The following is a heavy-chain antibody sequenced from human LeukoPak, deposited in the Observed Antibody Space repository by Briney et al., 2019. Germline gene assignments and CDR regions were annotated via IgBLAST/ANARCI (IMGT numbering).Heavy chain of an antibody. CDR3: ARSSPTYFAGPGGYWYFDL. CDR2: IYYSGST. Sequence: SETLSLTCTVSGGSISSYYWSWIRQPPGKGLEWIGYIYYSGSTNYNPSLKSRVTISVDTSKNQFSLKLSSVTAADTAVYYCARSSPTYFAGPGGYWYFDLWGRGTLVTVPS. D-gene: IGHD3-9*01. V-gene: IGHV4-59*01. J-gene: IGHJ2*01. CDR1: GGSISSYY.